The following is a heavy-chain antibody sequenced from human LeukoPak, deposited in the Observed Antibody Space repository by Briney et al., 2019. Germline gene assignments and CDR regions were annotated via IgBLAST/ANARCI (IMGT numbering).Heavy chain of an antibody. J-gene: IGHJ6*02. CDR1: GFTFSNYW. CDR3: AKARAVAGTNYYGMDV. V-gene: IGHV3-7*03. D-gene: IGHD6-19*01. CDR2: IKQDGSEK. Sequence: GGSLRLSCAASGFTFSNYWMSWVRQAPGKGLEWVANIKQDGSEKYYVDSVKGRFTISRDNSKNSLYLQMNSLRTEDTALYYCAKARAVAGTNYYGMDVWGQGTTVTVSS.